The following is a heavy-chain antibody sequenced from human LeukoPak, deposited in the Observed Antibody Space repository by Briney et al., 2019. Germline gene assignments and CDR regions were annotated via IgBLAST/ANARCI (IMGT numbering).Heavy chain of an antibody. D-gene: IGHD3-10*01. CDR1: GFTVSSNY. CDR2: IYSVGST. Sequence: GGSLRLSCAASGFTVSSNYMSWVRQAPGKGLEWVSAIYSVGSTYYADSVKGRFTISRDNSKNTLYLQMNSLRVEDTPGYYCARDRLLSYGSGSYYRTRYYFDYWGQGTLVTVSS. CDR3: ARDRLLSYGSGSYYRTRYYFDY. V-gene: IGHV3-66*01. J-gene: IGHJ4*02.